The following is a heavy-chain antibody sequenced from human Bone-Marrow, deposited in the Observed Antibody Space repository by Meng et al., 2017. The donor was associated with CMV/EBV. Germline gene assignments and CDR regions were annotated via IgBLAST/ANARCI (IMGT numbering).Heavy chain of an antibody. CDR2: VYYSGST. J-gene: IGHJ4*02. V-gene: IGHV4-59*01. CDR3: ARFLGRDYFDF. Sequence: LRLSCTVSGGSISGYYWSWIRQPPGKGLEWIGYVYYSGSTNYNPSLKSRVTMSVDTSKNQFSLNLNSVTAADTAVYYCARFLGRDYFDFWAQGTLVTVSS. D-gene: IGHD3-10*01. CDR1: GGSISGYY.